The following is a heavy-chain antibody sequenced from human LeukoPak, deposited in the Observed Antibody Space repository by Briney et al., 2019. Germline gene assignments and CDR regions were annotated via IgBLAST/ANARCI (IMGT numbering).Heavy chain of an antibody. J-gene: IGHJ6*02. Sequence: GESLKISCKGSGYSFTSYWIGWVRQMPGKGLEWMGIIYPGDSDTRYSPSFQGQVTISADKSISTAYLQWSSLKASDTAMNYFARHKGSSWNYYGMDVWGQGTTVTVSS. CDR3: ARHKGSSWNYYGMDV. V-gene: IGHV5-51*01. D-gene: IGHD6-13*01. CDR2: IYPGDSDT. CDR1: GYSFTSYW.